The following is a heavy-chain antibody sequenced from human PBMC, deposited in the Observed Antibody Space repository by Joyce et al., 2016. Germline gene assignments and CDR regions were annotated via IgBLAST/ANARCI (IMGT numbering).Heavy chain of an antibody. V-gene: IGHV3-30*18. CDR2: ISYDGVYK. J-gene: IGHJ4*02. Sequence: QVQLVESGGGVVQPGRSLRLSCTASGLTLSNYGVHWVRQAPGKVVEWVAVISYDGVYKYYSDSVKCRFTISRDNSRDTLFLEMNSLRAEDTAVYYCAKILTAGYSSGWFLDYWGQGTLVTVSS. D-gene: IGHD6-25*01. CDR1: GLTLSNYG. CDR3: AKILTAGYSSGWFLDY.